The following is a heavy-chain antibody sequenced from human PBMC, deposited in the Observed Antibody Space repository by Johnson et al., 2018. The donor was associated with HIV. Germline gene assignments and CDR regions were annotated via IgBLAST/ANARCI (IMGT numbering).Heavy chain of an antibody. J-gene: IGHJ3*02. D-gene: IGHD3-22*01. Sequence: VQLVESGGNLVQPGGSLRLSCAASGFTFSSYAMSWVRQAPGKGLEWVSTISGGGSSTYYADSVKGRFTIARDNSKNPLYLQMNSLRAEDTAVYYCAKDDYYDSSGYYDAFEIWGQGTMVTVSS. CDR2: ISGGGSST. V-gene: IGHV3-23*04. CDR3: AKDDYYDSSGYYDAFEI. CDR1: GFTFSSYA.